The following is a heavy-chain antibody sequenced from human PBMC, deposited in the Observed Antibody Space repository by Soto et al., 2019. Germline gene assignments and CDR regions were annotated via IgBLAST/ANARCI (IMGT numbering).Heavy chain of an antibody. D-gene: IGHD3-9*01. J-gene: IGHJ4*02. Sequence: EVQLLESGGQVVQPGDSLRLSCAASGFIFGTYTMNWVRQAPGKGMEWVSGILAGGTPYYADSVKGRFTISRDDSKSVVFLQMNTLRVEDTAVYFCAKDSLPDGIWTFDSWGQGTLVTVSS. CDR2: ILAGGTP. CDR3: AKDSLPDGIWTFDS. V-gene: IGHV3-23*01. CDR1: GFIFGTYT.